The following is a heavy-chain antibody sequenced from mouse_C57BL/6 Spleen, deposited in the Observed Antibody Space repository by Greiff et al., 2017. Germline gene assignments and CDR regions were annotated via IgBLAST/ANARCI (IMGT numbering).Heavy chain of an antibody. Sequence: VQLQQSGAELVKPGASVKLSCTASGFNIKDYYMHWVKQRTEQGLEWIGRIDPEDGETKYAPKFQGKATITADTSSNTAYLQLSSLTSEDPAVYYCAITTVVANYYYAMDYWGQGTSVTVSS. V-gene: IGHV14-2*01. CDR1: GFNIKDYY. J-gene: IGHJ4*01. CDR2: IDPEDGET. D-gene: IGHD1-1*01. CDR3: AITTVVANYYYAMDY.